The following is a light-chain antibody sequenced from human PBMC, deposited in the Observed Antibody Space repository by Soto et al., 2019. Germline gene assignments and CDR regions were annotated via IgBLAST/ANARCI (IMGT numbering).Light chain of an antibody. Sequence: QSVLTQPASVSGSPGQSITISCTGTSSDVGGYNYVSWYQLHPGKAPKLMVYEVSSRPSGVSNRFSGSKSGNTASLTISGLQAEDEADYYCCAYVGARTYVFGTGTKVTVL. CDR3: CAYVGARTYV. CDR1: SSDVGGYNY. CDR2: EVS. J-gene: IGLJ1*01. V-gene: IGLV2-14*01.